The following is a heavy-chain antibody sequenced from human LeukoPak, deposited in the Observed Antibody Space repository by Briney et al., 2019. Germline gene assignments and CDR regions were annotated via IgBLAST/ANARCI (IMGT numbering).Heavy chain of an antibody. CDR3: ASTYDFWSGYYSGPLDY. CDR2: IYYSGST. V-gene: IGHV4-30-4*08. J-gene: IGHJ4*02. CDR1: GGSISSGDYY. D-gene: IGHD3-3*01. Sequence: SETPSLTCTVSGGSISSGDYYWSWIRQPPGKGLEWIGYIYYSGSTYYNPSLKSRVTISVDTSKNQFSLKLSSVTAADTAVYYCASTYDFWSGYYSGPLDYWGQGTLVTVSS.